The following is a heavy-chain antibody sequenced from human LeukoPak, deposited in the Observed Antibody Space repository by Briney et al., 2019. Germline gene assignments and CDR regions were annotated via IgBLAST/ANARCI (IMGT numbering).Heavy chain of an antibody. Sequence: SETLSLTCTVSGYSISSGYCWGWIRQPPGKGLEWIGSIYHSGSTYYNPSLKSRVTISVDTSKNQFSLKLSSVTAPDTAVYYCARDLTGGSSWYQYYFDYWGQGTLVTVSS. CDR3: ARDLTGGSSWYQYYFDY. CDR1: GYSISSGYC. CDR2: IYHSGST. V-gene: IGHV4-38-2*02. D-gene: IGHD6-13*01. J-gene: IGHJ4*02.